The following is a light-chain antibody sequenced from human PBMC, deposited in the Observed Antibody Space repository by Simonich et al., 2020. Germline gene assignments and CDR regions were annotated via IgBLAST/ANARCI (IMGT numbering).Light chain of an antibody. Sequence: SYELTQPSSVSVSPGQTARITCSGDVLAKKKYARWFQQKPGQAPVLVIFKDSGRPSGIPERFSGSSSGTTGTLTISGAQVEDEADYYCYSAADNNWVFGGGTKLTVL. CDR1: VLAKKKY. CDR2: KDS. CDR3: YSAADNNWV. J-gene: IGLJ3*02. V-gene: IGLV3-27*01.